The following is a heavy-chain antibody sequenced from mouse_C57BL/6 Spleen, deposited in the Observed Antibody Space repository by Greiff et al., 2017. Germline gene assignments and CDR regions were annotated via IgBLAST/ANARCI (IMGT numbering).Heavy chain of an antibody. CDR2: IYPGSGST. Sequence: VQLQQPGAELVKPGASVKMSCKASGYTFTSYWITWVKQRPGQGLEWIGDIYPGSGSTNYNEKFKSKATLTVDTSSSTAYMQLSSLTSEDSAVYYCGKYGSSYGRYFDVWGTGTTVTVSS. V-gene: IGHV1-55*01. CDR1: GYTFTSYW. CDR3: GKYGSSYGRYFDV. D-gene: IGHD1-1*01. J-gene: IGHJ1*03.